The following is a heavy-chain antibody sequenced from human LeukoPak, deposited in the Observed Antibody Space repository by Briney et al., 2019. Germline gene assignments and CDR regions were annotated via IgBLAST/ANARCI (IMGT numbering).Heavy chain of an antibody. CDR3: ARVDYYGSGTTNYMDV. J-gene: IGHJ6*03. CDR1: GFTFSSYE. D-gene: IGHD3-10*01. V-gene: IGHV3-48*03. CDR2: ISSSGSTI. Sequence: GGSLRLSCAASGFTFSSYEMNWVRQAPGKGLEWVSYISSSGSTIYYADSVKGRFTISRDNAKNSLYLQMNSLRAEDTAVYYCARVDYYGSGTTNYMDVWGKGTTVTVSS.